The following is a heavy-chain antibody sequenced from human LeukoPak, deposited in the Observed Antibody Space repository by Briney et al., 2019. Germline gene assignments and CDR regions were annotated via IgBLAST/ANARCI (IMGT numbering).Heavy chain of an antibody. J-gene: IGHJ4*02. D-gene: IGHD5-12*01. Sequence: PGGSLRLSCAASGFTFSSYWMSWVRQAPGKGLEWVANIKQDGSEKYYVDSVKGRFTISRDNAKNSLYLQMNSLRAEDTAVYYCARGRRYSGYEFDYWGQGTLVTVSS. V-gene: IGHV3-7*01. CDR2: IKQDGSEK. CDR1: GFTFSSYW. CDR3: ARGRRYSGYEFDY.